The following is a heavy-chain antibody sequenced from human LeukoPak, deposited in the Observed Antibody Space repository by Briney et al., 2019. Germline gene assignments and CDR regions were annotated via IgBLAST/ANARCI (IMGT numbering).Heavy chain of an antibody. CDR1: GYTFTNYY. D-gene: IGHD4-17*01. CDR3: ARDTTVTTFRGCVDP. CDR2: INPSGGRT. V-gene: IGHV1-46*01. J-gene: IGHJ5*02. Sequence: VASVKVSCKASGYTFTNYYVHWARQAPGQGLELMGVINPSGGRTNYAQKFQGRVTMTRDTSTSTVYMELSSLRSEDTAVYYCARDTTVTTFRGCVDPWGQGTLVTVSS.